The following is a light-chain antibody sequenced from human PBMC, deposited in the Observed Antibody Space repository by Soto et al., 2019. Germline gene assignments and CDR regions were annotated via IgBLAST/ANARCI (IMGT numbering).Light chain of an antibody. CDR2: DAS. Sequence: DIQMTQSPSALSASVGDRVAITCRASQSISHLLAWYQHKPGRAPKLLIYDASILETGVPSRFGGSGSGTEFTLTISSLLPDDSATYYCQQYHAYPPWTFGQGTKVEIK. CDR1: QSISHL. J-gene: IGKJ1*01. V-gene: IGKV1-5*01. CDR3: QQYHAYPPWT.